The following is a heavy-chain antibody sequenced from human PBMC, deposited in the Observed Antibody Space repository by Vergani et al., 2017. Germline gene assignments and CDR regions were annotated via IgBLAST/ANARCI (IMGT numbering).Heavy chain of an antibody. CDR2: IYYSGST. CDR3: ARGFHDSGPPTFGGVTDQIKYNWFDP. D-gene: IGHD3-16*01. Sequence: QLQLQESGPGLVKPSETLSLTCTVSGGSISSSSYYWGWIRQPPGKGLEWIGSIYYSGSTYYNPSLKSRVTISVDTSKNQFSLKLSSVTAADTAVYYCARGFHDSGPPTFGGVTDQIKYNWFDPWGQGTLVTVSS. V-gene: IGHV4-39*01. CDR1: GGSISSSSYY. J-gene: IGHJ5*02.